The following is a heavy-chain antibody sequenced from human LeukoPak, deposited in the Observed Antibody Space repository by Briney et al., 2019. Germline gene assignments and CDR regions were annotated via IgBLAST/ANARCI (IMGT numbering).Heavy chain of an antibody. Sequence: GGSLRLSCAASGFTFSSYAMHWVRQAPGKGLEWVAVISYDGSNKYYADSVKGRFTISRDNSKNTLYLQMNNLRAEDTAVYYCARESGWGLPHAFDLWGQGTMVAVSS. CDR2: ISYDGSNK. J-gene: IGHJ3*01. D-gene: IGHD3-3*01. CDR1: GFTFSSYA. V-gene: IGHV3-30-3*01. CDR3: ARESGWGLPHAFDL.